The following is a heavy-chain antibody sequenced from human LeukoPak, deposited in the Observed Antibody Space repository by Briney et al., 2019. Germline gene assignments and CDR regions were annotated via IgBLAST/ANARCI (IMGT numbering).Heavy chain of an antibody. Sequence: SQTLSLTYAISGDSVSSNSAAWNWIRQSPSRGLEWLGRTYYRSKWYNDYAVSVKSRITINPDTSKNQFSLQLNSVTPEDTAVYYCARGPLLSFGELILPDAFDIWGQGTMVTVSS. CDR1: GDSVSSNSAA. D-gene: IGHD3-10*01. CDR2: TYYRSKWYN. V-gene: IGHV6-1*01. J-gene: IGHJ3*02. CDR3: ARGPLLSFGELILPDAFDI.